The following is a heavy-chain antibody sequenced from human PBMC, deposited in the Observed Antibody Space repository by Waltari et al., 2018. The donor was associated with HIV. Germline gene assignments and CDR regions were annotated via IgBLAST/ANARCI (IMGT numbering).Heavy chain of an antibody. J-gene: IGHJ3*01. CDR3: SRAAKTWVQLTSTGGFDV. Sequence: QVQLVQSGAEVRKPGASVTVSCKVSGYTFVNYFLHWVRQAPGQGLEWMGVINPSGGCTTDAQTFRGRLTMSMNMSAETVFMELADLTPDDTAVYYCSRAAKTWVQLTSTGGFDVWGQGTVVTVSS. D-gene: IGHD4-4*01. CDR2: INPSGGCT. CDR1: GYTFVNYF. V-gene: IGHV1-46*03.